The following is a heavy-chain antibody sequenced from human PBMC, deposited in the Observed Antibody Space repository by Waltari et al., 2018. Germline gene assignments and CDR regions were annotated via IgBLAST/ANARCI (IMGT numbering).Heavy chain of an antibody. CDR2: ISPGDSKT. CDR3: GRPPIQTNGYYYFDS. J-gene: IGHJ4*02. V-gene: IGHV5-51*01. Sequence: EVHLVQSGAEAKEPGEPLKISCKASGNNFTNYWIGWVRQMPGKGLEWMGIISPGDSKTMYSPSFRGQVTISPDKSITTAYLQWNSLKASDTAVYYCGRPPIQTNGYYYFDSWGQGALVTVSS. CDR1: GNNFTNYW. D-gene: IGHD3-22*01.